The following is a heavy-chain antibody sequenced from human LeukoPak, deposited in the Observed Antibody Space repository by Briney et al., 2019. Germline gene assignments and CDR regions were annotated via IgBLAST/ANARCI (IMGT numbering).Heavy chain of an antibody. D-gene: IGHD5-18*01. J-gene: IGHJ4*02. CDR3: ARHQGIRKSEIEFRLQESDY. V-gene: IGHV5-51*01. Sequence: GESLKISCKASGYNFASYWIAWVRQVPGKGLEWMGVIFPGDSGRTFSPSFQGQVAISVDKSISTAYLQWRSLKASDTAVYYCARHQGIRKSEIEFRLQESDYWGQGTLVTVSS. CDR2: IFPGDSGR. CDR1: GYNFASYW.